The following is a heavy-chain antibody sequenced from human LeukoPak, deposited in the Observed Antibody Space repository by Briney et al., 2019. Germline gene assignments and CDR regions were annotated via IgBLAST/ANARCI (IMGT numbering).Heavy chain of an antibody. J-gene: IGHJ6*02. Sequence: GGSLRLSCAASGFTFSSYAMSWVRQAPGKGLEWVSAISGSGGSTYYADSVKGRFTISRDNSKNTLYLQMNSLRAEDTAVYYCARGDPRTLVDYYYYGMDVWGQGTTVTVSS. V-gene: IGHV3-23*01. D-gene: IGHD2-15*01. CDR1: GFTFSSYA. CDR3: ARGDPRTLVDYYYYGMDV. CDR2: ISGSGGST.